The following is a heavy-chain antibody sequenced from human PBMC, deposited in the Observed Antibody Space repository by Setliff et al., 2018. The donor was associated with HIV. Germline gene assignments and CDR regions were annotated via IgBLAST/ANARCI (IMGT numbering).Heavy chain of an antibody. CDR2: IIPIFGTP. CDR1: GDTFNSHA. Sequence: SVKVSCKASGDTFNSHAISWVRQAPGQGLEWMGGIIPIFGTPNYAQKFQGRVTMTTDTSTSTAYMELSSLRSDDTAVYYCARDRTGVTSGEFDPWGQGTLVTVSS. J-gene: IGHJ5*02. CDR3: ARDRTGVTSGEFDP. V-gene: IGHV1-69*05. D-gene: IGHD2-21*02.